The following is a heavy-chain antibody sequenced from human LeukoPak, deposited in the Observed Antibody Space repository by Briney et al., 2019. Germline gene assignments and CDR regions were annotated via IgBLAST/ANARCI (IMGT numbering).Heavy chain of an antibody. J-gene: IGHJ5*02. Sequence: ASVKVSCKASGCTFTSYYMHWVRQAPGQGLEWMGIINPSGGSTSYAQKFQGRVTMTRDTSTSTVYMELSSLRSEDTAVYYCARGGLGYCSSTSCPIINWFDPWGQGTLVTVSS. CDR3: ARGGLGYCSSTSCPIINWFDP. CDR1: GCTFTSYY. D-gene: IGHD2-2*01. V-gene: IGHV1-46*01. CDR2: INPSGGST.